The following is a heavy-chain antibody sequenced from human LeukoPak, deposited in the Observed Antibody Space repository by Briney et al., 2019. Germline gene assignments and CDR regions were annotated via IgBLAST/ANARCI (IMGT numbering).Heavy chain of an antibody. D-gene: IGHD3-9*01. J-gene: IGHJ4*02. CDR3: AKDLQVYDILTGYSSSDSGAH. Sequence: PGGSLRLSCAASGFTFSSYWMSWVRQAPGKGLEWVANIKQDGSEKYYVDSVKGRFTISRDNAKNSLYLQMNSLRAEDTAVYYCAKDLQVYDILTGYSSSDSGAHWGQGTLVTVSS. V-gene: IGHV3-7*01. CDR2: IKQDGSEK. CDR1: GFTFSSYW.